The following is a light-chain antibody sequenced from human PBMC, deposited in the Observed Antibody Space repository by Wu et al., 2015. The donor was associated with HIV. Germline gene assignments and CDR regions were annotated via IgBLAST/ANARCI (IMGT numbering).Light chain of an antibody. Sequence: IQLTQSPSSLSASVGDRVTITCRASQGISTYLAWYQQQPGKAPKLLIYAASTLQSRVPSRFSGSGSGTDFTLTISSLQPEDFATYYCQQHSSIPFSFGQGTRLDIK. J-gene: IGKJ2*03. CDR1: QGISTY. V-gene: IGKV1-9*01. CDR3: QQHSSIPFS. CDR2: AAS.